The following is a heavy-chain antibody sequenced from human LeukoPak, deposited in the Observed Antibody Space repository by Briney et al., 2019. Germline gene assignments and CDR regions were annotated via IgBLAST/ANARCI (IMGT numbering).Heavy chain of an antibody. D-gene: IGHD4-17*01. J-gene: IGHJ5*02. V-gene: IGHV4-34*01. CDR1: GGSFSGYY. Sequence: PSETLSLTCAVYGGSFSGYYWSWIRQPPGKGLEWIGEINHSGSTNYNPSLKSRVTISVDTSKNQFSLKLSSVTAADTAVYYCARDRPLATVTTVDTYRFDPWGQGTLVTVSS. CDR3: ARDRPLATVTTVDTYRFDP. CDR2: INHSGST.